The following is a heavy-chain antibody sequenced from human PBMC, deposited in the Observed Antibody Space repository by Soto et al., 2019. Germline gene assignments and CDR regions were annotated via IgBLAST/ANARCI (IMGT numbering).Heavy chain of an antibody. CDR1: GYTFTSYG. J-gene: IGHJ4*02. Sequence: ASVRVSCKASGYTFTSYGMHWVRQAPGQRLEWMGWINAGNGNTKYSQKFQGRVTITRDTSASTAYMELSSLRSEDTAVYYCAREDGYSGYVVWGQGTLVTRLL. CDR3: AREDGYSGYVV. CDR2: INAGNGNT. D-gene: IGHD5-12*01. V-gene: IGHV1-3*01.